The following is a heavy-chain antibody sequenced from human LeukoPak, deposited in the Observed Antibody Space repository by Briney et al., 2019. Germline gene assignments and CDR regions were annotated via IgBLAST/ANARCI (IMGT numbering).Heavy chain of an antibody. V-gene: IGHV4-38-2*02. CDR2: IYHSGST. CDR1: GYSISSGYY. D-gene: IGHD6-13*01. J-gene: IGHJ4*02. Sequence: SETLSLTCTVSGYSISSGYYWGWIRQPPGKGLEWIGSIYHSGSTFDNPSLKSRVTISVDTSKNQFSLKLSSVTAADTAVYYCAREVVAAAGTVNYWGQGTLVTVSS. CDR3: AREVVAAAGTVNY.